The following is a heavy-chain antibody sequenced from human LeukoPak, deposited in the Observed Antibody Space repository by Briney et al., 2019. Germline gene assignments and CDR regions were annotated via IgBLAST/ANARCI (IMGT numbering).Heavy chain of an antibody. D-gene: IGHD1-26*01. CDR1: GFTIRSYG. J-gene: IGHJ4*02. CDR3: ANIRNSGSYYEYYFDY. CDR2: ISGSGGST. V-gene: IGHV3-23*01. Sequence: GGTLRLSCAASGFTIRSYGMSWVRQAPGKGLEWVSAISGSGGSTYYADSVKGRFTISRDNSKNTLYLQMNSLRAEDTAVYYCANIRNSGSYYEYYFDYWGQGTLVTVSS.